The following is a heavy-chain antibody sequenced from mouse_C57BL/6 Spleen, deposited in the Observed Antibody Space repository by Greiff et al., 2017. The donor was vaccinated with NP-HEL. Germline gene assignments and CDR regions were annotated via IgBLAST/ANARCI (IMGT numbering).Heavy chain of an antibody. V-gene: IGHV5-4*03. J-gene: IGHJ2*01. CDR3: ARAPDYYGSSLYFDY. Sequence: EVKLVESGGGLVKPGGSLKLSCAASGFTFSSYAMSWVRQTPEKRLEWVATISDGGSYTYYPVNVKGRFTISRDNAKNNLYLQMSHLKSEDTAMYYCARAPDYYGSSLYFDYWGQGTTLTVSS. CDR2: ISDGGSYT. D-gene: IGHD1-1*01. CDR1: GFTFSSYA.